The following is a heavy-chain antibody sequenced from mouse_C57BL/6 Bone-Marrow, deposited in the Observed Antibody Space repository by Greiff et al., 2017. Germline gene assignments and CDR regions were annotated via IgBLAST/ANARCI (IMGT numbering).Heavy chain of an antibody. CDR3: ARSLPY. D-gene: IGHD6-2*01. Sequence: QVQLQQPGAELVRPGTSVKLSCKASGYTFTSYWMHWVKQRPGQGLEWIGVIDPSDSYTNYNQKFKGKATLTVDTSSSTAYMQLSSLTSEDSAVYDCARSLPYWGQGTLVTVSA. CDR1: GYTFTSYW. J-gene: IGHJ3*01. V-gene: IGHV1-59*01. CDR2: IDPSDSYT.